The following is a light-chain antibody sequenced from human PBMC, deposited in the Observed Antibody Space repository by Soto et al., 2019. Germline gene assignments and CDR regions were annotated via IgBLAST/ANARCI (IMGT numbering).Light chain of an antibody. CDR1: SSDVGTYKY. Sequence: QSALSQPPSVSLSPGQSITISCTGTSSDVGTYKYVSWYQHQPGEAPKLIIYEVSNRPSGVSNRFSGSKSGNTASLTISGIQTEDEADYYCGSITSSSTSVFGTGTKVTVL. CDR3: GSITSSSTSV. CDR2: EVS. J-gene: IGLJ1*01. V-gene: IGLV2-14*01.